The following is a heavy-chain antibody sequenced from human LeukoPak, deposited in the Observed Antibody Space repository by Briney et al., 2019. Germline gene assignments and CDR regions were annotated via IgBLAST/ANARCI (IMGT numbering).Heavy chain of an antibody. J-gene: IGHJ4*01. CDR1: GDSMSGYY. CDR3: ARERAAGNPSHLDY. CDR2: IYYSGNT. Sequence: SETLSLTCSVSGDSMSGYYWSWIRQSPGKGLEWIGYIYYSGNTYYNPSLKSRVTISLDTSKNQFSLKVDSLTAADTAVYYCARERAAGNPSHLDYWGHGTLVTVSA. V-gene: IGHV4-59*01. D-gene: IGHD6-13*01.